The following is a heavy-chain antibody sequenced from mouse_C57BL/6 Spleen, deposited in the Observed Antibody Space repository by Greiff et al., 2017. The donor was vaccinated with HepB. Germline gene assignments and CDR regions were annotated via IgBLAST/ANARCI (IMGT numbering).Heavy chain of an antibody. CDR3: AREGIYYYGSSYVEWYFDV. V-gene: IGHV5-4*01. CDR2: ISDGGSYT. J-gene: IGHJ1*03. D-gene: IGHD1-1*01. Sequence: EVQLVESGGGLVKPGGSLKLSCAASGFTFSSYAMSWVRQTPEKRLEWVATISDGGSYTYYPDNVKGRFTISRDNAKNNLYLQMSHLKSEDTAMYYCAREGIYYYGSSYVEWYFDVWGTGTTVTVSS. CDR1: GFTFSSYA.